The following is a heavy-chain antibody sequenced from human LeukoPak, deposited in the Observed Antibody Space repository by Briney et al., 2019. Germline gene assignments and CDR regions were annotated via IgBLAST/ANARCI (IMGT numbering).Heavy chain of an antibody. CDR2: INPSGGST. CDR1: GYTFTSYY. J-gene: IGHJ4*02. D-gene: IGHD3-22*01. Sequence: GASVKVSCKASGYTFTSYYMHWVRQAPGQGLEWMGIINPSGGSTSYVQKFQGRVTMTRDTSTSTVYMELSSLRSEDTAVYYCARDYAYYYDSSGSPGYWGQGTLVTVSS. CDR3: ARDYAYYYDSSGSPGY. V-gene: IGHV1-46*01.